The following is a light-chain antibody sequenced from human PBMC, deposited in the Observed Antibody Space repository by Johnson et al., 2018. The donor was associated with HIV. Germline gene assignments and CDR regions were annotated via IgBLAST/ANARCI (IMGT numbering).Light chain of an antibody. CDR1: SSNIGNNF. CDR2: DNN. V-gene: IGLV1-51*01. J-gene: IGLJ1*01. CDR3: GTWDGSLSVYV. Sequence: QSVLTQPPSVSAAPGQRVTRSYSGSSSNIGNNFVSWFRQLPLRAPKVLTYDNNKRPSGIPDRFSGSKSGTSVTLGITGLQTGDEADYYCGTWDGSLSVYVFGAGTEVTVL.